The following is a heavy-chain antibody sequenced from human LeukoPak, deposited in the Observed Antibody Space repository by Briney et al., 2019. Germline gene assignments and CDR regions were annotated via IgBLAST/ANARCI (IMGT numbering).Heavy chain of an antibody. D-gene: IGHD3-22*01. CDR1: GYTFTSYD. Sequence: ASVKVSCKASGYTFTSYDINWVRQATGQGLEWMGWMNPNSGNTGYAQKFQGRVTMTRNTSISTAYMELSGLRSEDTAVYYCARGVSRYYYDSSGYFDAWGQGTLVTVSS. CDR3: ARGVSRYYYDSSGYFDA. V-gene: IGHV1-8*01. J-gene: IGHJ5*02. CDR2: MNPNSGNT.